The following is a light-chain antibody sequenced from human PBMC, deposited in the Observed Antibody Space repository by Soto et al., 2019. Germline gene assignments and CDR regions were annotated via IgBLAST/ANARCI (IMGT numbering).Light chain of an antibody. CDR2: GAS. Sequence: EIVMTQSPATLSLSPGERASLSCRASQSLSNKLAWYQQKPGQAPRLLIYGASTRATDIPVRFSAGGSGTEFTLTISSLQYEDFAVYYCQQYDNWPLTFGGGTKV. J-gene: IGKJ4*01. CDR1: QSLSNK. V-gene: IGKV3-15*01. CDR3: QQYDNWPLT.